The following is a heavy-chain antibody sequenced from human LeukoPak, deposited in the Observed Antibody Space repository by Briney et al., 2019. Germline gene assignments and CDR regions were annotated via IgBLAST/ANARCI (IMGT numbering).Heavy chain of an antibody. D-gene: IGHD6-13*01. CDR2: TSDDGSSV. CDR1: GFIFSVHA. CDR3: ASGRQHLVNRGSYYYYHMGV. Sequence: GGTLRLSCAASGFIFSVHATHWVRQAPGKGRECVAVTSDDGSSVYYADSVWGRFPISGDNRKNTMSLQMSRLGDDATAVYYCASGRQHLVNRGSYYYYHMGVWGGGNTVPVSS. J-gene: IGHJ6*02. V-gene: IGHV3-30*04.